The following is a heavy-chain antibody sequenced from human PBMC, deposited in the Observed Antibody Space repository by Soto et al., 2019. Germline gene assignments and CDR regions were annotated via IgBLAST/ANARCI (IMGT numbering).Heavy chain of an antibody. Sequence: SETLSLTCAVYGGSFSGYYWSWIRQPPGKGLEWIGEINHSGSTNYNPSLKSRVTISVDTSKNQFSLKLSSVTAADTAVYYCARGRLYYDILTGSSPPEYFQHWGQGTLVTVSS. D-gene: IGHD3-9*01. CDR3: ARGRLYYDILTGSSPPEYFQH. CDR2: INHSGST. V-gene: IGHV4-34*01. J-gene: IGHJ1*01. CDR1: GGSFSGYY.